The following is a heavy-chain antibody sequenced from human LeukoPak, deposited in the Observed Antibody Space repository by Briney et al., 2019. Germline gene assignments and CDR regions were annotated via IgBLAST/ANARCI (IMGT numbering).Heavy chain of an antibody. Sequence: GRSLRLSCAASGFTFDDYAMHWVRQAPGKGLEWVSGISWNSGSIGYADSVKGRFTISRDNAKNSLYLQMNSLRAEDMALYYCAASRRVGGWFDPWGQGTLVTVSS. CDR1: GFTFDDYA. CDR2: ISWNSGSI. CDR3: AASRRVGGWFDP. V-gene: IGHV3-9*03. D-gene: IGHD1-26*01. J-gene: IGHJ5*02.